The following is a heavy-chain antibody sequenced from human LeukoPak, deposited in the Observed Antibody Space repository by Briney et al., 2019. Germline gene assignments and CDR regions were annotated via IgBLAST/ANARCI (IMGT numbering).Heavy chain of an antibody. CDR3: AREPRVHHIYYFDY. J-gene: IGHJ4*02. Sequence: SVKVSCKASGGTFSSYTISWVRQAPGQGLEWMGGIIPIFGTANYAQKFQGRVTITADESTSTAYMELSSLRSEDTAVYYCAREPRVHHIYYFDYWGQGTLVTVSS. CDR1: GGTFSSYT. V-gene: IGHV1-69*01. D-gene: IGHD1-1*01. CDR2: IIPIFGTA.